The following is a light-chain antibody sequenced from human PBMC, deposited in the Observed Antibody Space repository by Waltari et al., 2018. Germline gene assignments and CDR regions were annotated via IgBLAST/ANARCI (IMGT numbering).Light chain of an antibody. V-gene: IGLV3-25*03. CDR3: QSADSSGTYDV. CDR2: KDT. J-gene: IGLJ1*01. Sequence: SYELTQPPSVSVSPGQTARITCSGDALPKQFAYWYQQKPGQAPVLVMYKDTERPSGIPERCSGSSSGTTVTLTISGAQAEDEADYHCQSADSSGTYDVFGTGTKVTVL. CDR1: ALPKQF.